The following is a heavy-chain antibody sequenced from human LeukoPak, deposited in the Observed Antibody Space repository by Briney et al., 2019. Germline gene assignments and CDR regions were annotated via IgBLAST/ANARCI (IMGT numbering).Heavy chain of an antibody. CDR1: GFSLSTSGVG. J-gene: IGHJ3*02. V-gene: IGHV2-5*01. CDR3: AHYDYYDSSGRRKEAFDI. D-gene: IGHD3-22*01. Sequence: ESGPTLLKPTQTLTLTCTFSGFSLSTSGVGVGWIRQPPGKALEWLALIYWNDDKRYSPSLKSRLTITKDTSKNQVVLTMTNMDPVDTATYYCAHYDYYDSSGRRKEAFDIWGQGTMVTVSS. CDR2: IYWNDDK.